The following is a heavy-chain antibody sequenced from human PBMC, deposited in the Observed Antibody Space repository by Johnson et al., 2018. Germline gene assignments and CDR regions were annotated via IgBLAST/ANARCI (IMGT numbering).Heavy chain of an antibody. J-gene: IGHJ4*02. CDR2: LYHSGRT. CDR3: VRHLSTTVVTPYAY. D-gene: IGHD4-23*01. Sequence: QVQLVQSGPGLVKPSETXSLTCTVSGGSISSSRSYWAWIRQPPGKGLEWIGRLYHSGRTYYSPSLKSRVAISVDTSKNQFSLKLRSVTAADTAVYYCVRHLSTTVVTPYAYWGQGTLVTVSS. V-gene: IGHV4-39*01. CDR1: GGSISSSRSY.